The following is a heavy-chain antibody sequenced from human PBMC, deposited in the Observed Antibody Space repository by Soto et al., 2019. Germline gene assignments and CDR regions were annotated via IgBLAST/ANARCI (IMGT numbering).Heavy chain of an antibody. Sequence: QVQLVESGGGVVQPGRSLRLSCAASGFTFSSYAMHWVRQAPGKGLEWVAVISYDGSNKYYADSVKGRFTISRDNPKNTLYLQMNSLGAEDTAVYYCARYAINGWGSHLVYYFDYWGQGTLVTVSS. V-gene: IGHV3-30-3*01. CDR1: GFTFSSYA. J-gene: IGHJ4*02. D-gene: IGHD3-16*01. CDR3: ARYAINGWGSHLVYYFDY. CDR2: ISYDGSNK.